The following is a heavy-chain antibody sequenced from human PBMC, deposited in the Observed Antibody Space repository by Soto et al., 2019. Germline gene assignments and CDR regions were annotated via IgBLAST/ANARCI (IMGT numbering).Heavy chain of an antibody. CDR2: IGIGSSTK. J-gene: IGHJ3*01. CDR1: GFTFSSYS. D-gene: IGHD3-22*01. CDR3: ARDQLYYNDISGRPLNAFDV. V-gene: IGHV3-48*01. Sequence: HPGGSLRLSCAASGFTFSSYSMNWVRQAPGKGLERVSYIGIGSSTKYYAVSVKGRFTISRDNAKNSLFLQMISLRAEDTAVYYCARDQLYYNDISGRPLNAFDVWGQGTMVTVSS.